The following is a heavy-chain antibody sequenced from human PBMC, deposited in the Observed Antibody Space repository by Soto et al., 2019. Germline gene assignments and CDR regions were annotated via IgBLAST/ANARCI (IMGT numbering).Heavy chain of an antibody. D-gene: IGHD5-18*01. CDR3: ESSLLVGYGLEGESD. CDR1: GYTFTSYG. CDR2: ISAYNGNT. J-gene: IGHJ4*02. Sequence: QVQLVQSGAEVKKPGASVKVSCKASGYTFTSYGISWVRQAPGQGLEWMGWISAYNGNTNYAQKLQGRVTMTTDTSTSTDYMELRSLRSDDTAVYYCESSLLVGYGLEGESDWGQGTLVTVSS. V-gene: IGHV1-18*01.